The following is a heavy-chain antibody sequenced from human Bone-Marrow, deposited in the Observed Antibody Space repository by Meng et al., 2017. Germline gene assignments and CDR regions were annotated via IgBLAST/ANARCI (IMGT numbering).Heavy chain of an antibody. V-gene: IGHV3-21*01. Sequence: GESLKISCAASGFTFSSYSMNWVRQAPGKGLEWVSSISSSSSYIYYADSVKGRFTISRDNAKNSLYLQMNSLRAEDTAVYYCAKDRRVGFGELSGWFDPWGQGTLVTVSS. CDR2: ISSSSSYI. CDR3: AKDRRVGFGELSGWFDP. D-gene: IGHD3-10*01. CDR1: GFTFSSYS. J-gene: IGHJ5*02.